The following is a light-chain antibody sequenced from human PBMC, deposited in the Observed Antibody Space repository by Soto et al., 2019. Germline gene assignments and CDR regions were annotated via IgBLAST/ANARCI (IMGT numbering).Light chain of an antibody. CDR2: GAS. V-gene: IGKV3-15*01. Sequence: EIVMTQSPATLSVSPGERATLSCRASQSVSSNLAWYQQKPGQAPRLLIYGASTRATGIPARFSGSGSGTEFILTISSLQSEDFADYYCQQYNNWPLTFGGGTKVEIK. CDR1: QSVSSN. CDR3: QQYNNWPLT. J-gene: IGKJ4*01.